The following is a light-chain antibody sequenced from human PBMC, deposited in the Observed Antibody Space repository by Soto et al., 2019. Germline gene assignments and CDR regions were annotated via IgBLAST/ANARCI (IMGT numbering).Light chain of an antibody. CDR1: QDISDN. V-gene: IGKV1-33*01. CDR2: DVS. Sequence: DIQMTQSPSSLSTSVGDRVTITCQASQDISDNLNWYQQKQGKAPKVLISDVSNLETGVSSRFSGSGSGTDFTFTISSLQAEDVATYYCQQYDDLPITFGHGTRLEIK. J-gene: IGKJ5*01. CDR3: QQYDDLPIT.